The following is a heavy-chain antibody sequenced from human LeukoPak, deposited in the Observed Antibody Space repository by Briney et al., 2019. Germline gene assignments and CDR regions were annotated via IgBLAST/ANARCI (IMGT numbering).Heavy chain of an antibody. J-gene: IGHJ3*02. CDR2: ITSSSSTR. CDR3: ARAGVAAAGTNPGVGAFDI. Sequence: PGGSLRLSCAASGFTFSTYSMNWVRQAPGKGLEWVSYITSSSSTRFYADSVKGRFTISRDNAENSMYLQMNNLRAEDTAVYYCARAGVAAAGTNPGVGAFDIWGQGTMVTVSS. D-gene: IGHD6-13*01. V-gene: IGHV3-48*01. CDR1: GFTFSTYS.